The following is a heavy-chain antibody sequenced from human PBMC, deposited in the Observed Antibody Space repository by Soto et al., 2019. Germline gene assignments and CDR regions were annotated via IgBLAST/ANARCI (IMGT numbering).Heavy chain of an antibody. CDR1: GFTFSSYW. V-gene: IGHV3-7*01. D-gene: IGHD2-15*01. Sequence: EVQLVESGGGLVQSGGSLRLSCVASGFTFSSYWISWVRQAPGKGLEWVADIKEDGSAKYYADSVKGRFTISRDKAKKSLYLQVISLRAEDTAVYYCARDAHLYCIDGKCYWCLGLWGQGTLVTVSS. J-gene: IGHJ4*02. CDR3: ARDAHLYCIDGKCYWCLGL. CDR2: IKEDGSAK.